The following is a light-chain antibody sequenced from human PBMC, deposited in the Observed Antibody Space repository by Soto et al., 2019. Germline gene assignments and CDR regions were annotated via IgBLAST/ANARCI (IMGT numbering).Light chain of an antibody. CDR2: AAS. CDR1: QGVRND. Sequence: DIQMTQSPSSLSASVGDRVTIACRASQGVRNDLGWYQPKPGQAPKRLIYAASNLQSGVPSRFSGSGSGTEFTLTIRSLQPDDFATYYCQQYNSYYTFGQGTKVDIK. CDR3: QQYNSYYT. J-gene: IGKJ2*01. V-gene: IGKV1-17*01.